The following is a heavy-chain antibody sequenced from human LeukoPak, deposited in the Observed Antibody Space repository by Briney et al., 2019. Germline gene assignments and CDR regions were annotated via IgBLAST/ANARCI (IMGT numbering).Heavy chain of an antibody. CDR2: INYSGST. Sequence: SETLSLTCTVSGGSISSYYWSWIRQPPGKGLEWIGYINYSGSTNYNPSLKSRVTISVDTSKNQFSLKLSSVTAADTAVYYCARGAVAGTFDYWGQGTLVTVSS. CDR3: ARGAVAGTFDY. V-gene: IGHV4-59*01. D-gene: IGHD6-19*01. CDR1: GGSISSYY. J-gene: IGHJ4*02.